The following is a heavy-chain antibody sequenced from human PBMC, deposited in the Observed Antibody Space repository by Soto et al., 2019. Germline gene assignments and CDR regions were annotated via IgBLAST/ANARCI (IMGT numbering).Heavy chain of an antibody. CDR3: AKDWGPLSNYYYNGMDV. Sequence: GGSLRLSCAASGFTFNTYAMTWVRQAPGKGLEWVSAISGSGGSTYYADSVKGRFTISRDNSKNTLYLQMNSLRAEDTAVYYCAKDWGPLSNYYYNGMDVWGQWTTVTVSS. V-gene: IGHV3-23*01. D-gene: IGHD3-16*01. J-gene: IGHJ6*02. CDR2: ISGSGGST. CDR1: GFTFNTYA.